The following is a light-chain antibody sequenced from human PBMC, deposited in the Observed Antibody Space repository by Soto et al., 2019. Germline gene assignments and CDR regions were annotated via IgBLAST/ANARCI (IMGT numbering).Light chain of an antibody. CDR1: SSDVGGYNY. J-gene: IGLJ3*02. V-gene: IGLV2-14*01. CDR2: EVS. CDR3: SSYTSSSTLV. Sequence: QSALTQPASVSGSPGQSITISCTGTSSDVGGYNYVSWYQQHPGKAPKLMIYEVSSRPSGVSNRFSGSKSGNTASLTISGLHAEDEADYYCSSYTSSSTLVFGGGTKLTVL.